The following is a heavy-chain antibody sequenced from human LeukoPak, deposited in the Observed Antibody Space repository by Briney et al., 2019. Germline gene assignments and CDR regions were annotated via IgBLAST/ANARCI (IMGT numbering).Heavy chain of an antibody. J-gene: IGHJ5*02. Sequence: GASVKVSCKAFGYTFTNYYMHWVRQAPGQGLEWMGVINPSGGSTSYAQKFQGRVTMTRDTSTSTVYMDLSSLRSEDTAVYYCARGGYSSGYDSLGQGTLVTVSS. V-gene: IGHV1-46*01. CDR2: INPSGGST. CDR1: GYTFTNYY. D-gene: IGHD5-12*01. CDR3: ARGGYSSGYDS.